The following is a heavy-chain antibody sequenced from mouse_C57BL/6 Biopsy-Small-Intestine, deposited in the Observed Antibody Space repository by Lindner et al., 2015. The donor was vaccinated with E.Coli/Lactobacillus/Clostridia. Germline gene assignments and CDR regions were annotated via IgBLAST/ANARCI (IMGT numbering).Heavy chain of an antibody. CDR2: IYPGNDDT. D-gene: IGHD2-4*01. V-gene: IGHV1-80*01. CDR3: ARRDYARMDY. Sequence: VQLQESGAELVKPGASVKISCKASGYAFSTYWMNWVKQRPGKGLEWIGQIYPGNDDTNYNGNFKGKAALTADKSSSTAYMQLSSLTSEDSAVYFCARRDYARMDYWGQGTSVTVSS. J-gene: IGHJ4*01. CDR1: GYAFSTYW.